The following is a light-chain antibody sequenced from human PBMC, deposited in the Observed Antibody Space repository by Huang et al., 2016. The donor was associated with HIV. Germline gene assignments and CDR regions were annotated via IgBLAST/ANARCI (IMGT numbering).Light chain of an antibody. CDR3: QQYGSSPT. J-gene: IGKJ1*01. Sequence: EIVLTQSPGPLSVSPGERATLSCRASQSVSGAYLAWYQQRPGQAPRLLIYGASSRATGIPDRFSGSGSGTDFTLTISRLESEDFAVYYCQQYGSSPTFGQGTKVDIK. CDR1: QSVSGAY. V-gene: IGKV3-20*01. CDR2: GAS.